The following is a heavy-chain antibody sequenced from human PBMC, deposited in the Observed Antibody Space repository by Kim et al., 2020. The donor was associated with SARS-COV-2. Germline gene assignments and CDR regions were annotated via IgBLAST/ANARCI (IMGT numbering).Heavy chain of an antibody. CDR1: GGTFSSYA. Sequence: SVKVSCKASGGTFSSYAISWVRQAPGQGLEWMGGIIPIFGTANYAQKFQGRVTITADESTSTAYMELSSLRSEDTAVYYCAREEPYGDYGAHWGQGTLVTVSS. D-gene: IGHD4-17*01. J-gene: IGHJ4*02. CDR2: IIPIFGTA. CDR3: AREEPYGDYGAH. V-gene: IGHV1-69*13.